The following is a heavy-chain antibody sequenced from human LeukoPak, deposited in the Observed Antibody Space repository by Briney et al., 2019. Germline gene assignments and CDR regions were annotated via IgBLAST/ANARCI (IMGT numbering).Heavy chain of an antibody. CDR3: AKCHRGGVWFSYYYYYYMDV. J-gene: IGHJ6*03. V-gene: IGHV3-23*01. D-gene: IGHD2-21*01. CDR1: GFTFSSYA. CDR2: ISGSGGST. Sequence: GGSLRLSCAASGFTFSSYAMSWVRQAPGKGLEWVSAISGSGGSTYYADSVKGRFTISRDNSKNTLYLQMNSLRAEDTAVYCCAKCHRGGVWFSYYYYYYMDVWGKGTTVTVSS.